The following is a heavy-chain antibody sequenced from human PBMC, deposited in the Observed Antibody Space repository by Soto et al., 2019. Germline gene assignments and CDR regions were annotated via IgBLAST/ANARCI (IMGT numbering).Heavy chain of an antibody. D-gene: IGHD6-13*01. Sequence: QVQLVESGGGVVQPGRSLRLSCAASGFTFSSYAMHWVRQAPGKGLEWVAVISYDGSNKYYADSVKGRFTISRDNSKNTLYLQMNSLRAEDTAVYYCARGLGYSSRWLTYYYYYGMDVWGQGTTVTVSS. V-gene: IGHV3-30-3*01. CDR1: GFTFSSYA. CDR3: ARGLGYSSRWLTYYYYYGMDV. J-gene: IGHJ6*02. CDR2: ISYDGSNK.